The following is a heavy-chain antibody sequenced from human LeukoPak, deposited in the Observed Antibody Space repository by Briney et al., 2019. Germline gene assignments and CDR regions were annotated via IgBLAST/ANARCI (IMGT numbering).Heavy chain of an antibody. Sequence: GGSLRLSCAASGFTFSSDWMHWVRQGPGEGLAWVSRISSDGSYTDYADSVKGRFSISRDHAKNTLYLQMNSLRAEDTAVYYCAREQSSAYSYDYWGQGTLVTVSS. D-gene: IGHD4/OR15-4a*01. J-gene: IGHJ4*02. CDR1: GFTFSSDW. V-gene: IGHV3-74*01. CDR2: ISSDGSYT. CDR3: AREQSSAYSYDY.